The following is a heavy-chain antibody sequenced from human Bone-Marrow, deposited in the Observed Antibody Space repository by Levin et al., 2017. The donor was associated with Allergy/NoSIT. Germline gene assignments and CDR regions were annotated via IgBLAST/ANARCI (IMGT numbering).Heavy chain of an antibody. J-gene: IGHJ6*02. CDR3: ARDKIVPTGDDNYYYYGMDV. D-gene: IGHD5-12*01. V-gene: IGHV3-30*04. Sequence: GGSLRLSCAASGFTFSDYAMHWVRQAPGQGLEWVSVISYNGREKFYADSVTGRFTFSRDNSKNTLYLQMNSLRVEDTAVYYCARDKIVPTGDDNYYYYGMDVWGQGTTVTVSS. CDR2: ISYNGREK. CDR1: GFTFSDYA.